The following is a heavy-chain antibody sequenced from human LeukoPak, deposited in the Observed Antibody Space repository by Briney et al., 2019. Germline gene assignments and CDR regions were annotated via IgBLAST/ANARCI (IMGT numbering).Heavy chain of an antibody. CDR1: GGTFSSYA. CDR2: IIPIFGTA. CDR3: AGAGYYYMDV. J-gene: IGHJ6*03. Sequence: SVKVSCKASGGTFSSYAISWVRQAPGQGLEWMGGIIPIFGTANYAQKFQGRVTMTRDTSTSTVYMELSSLRSEDTAVYYCAGAGYYYMDVWGKGTTVTVSS. V-gene: IGHV1-69*05.